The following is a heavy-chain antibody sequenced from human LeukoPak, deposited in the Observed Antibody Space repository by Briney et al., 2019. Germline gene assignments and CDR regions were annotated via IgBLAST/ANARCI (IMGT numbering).Heavy chain of an antibody. Sequence: ASVKASCKASGYTFTSYAMNWVRQAPGQGLEWMGWINTNTGNPTYAQGFTGRFVFSSDTSVSTAYLQISSLKAEDTAVYYCARAISIAARPYNFDYWGQGTLVTVSS. V-gene: IGHV7-4-1*02. CDR1: GYTFTSYA. J-gene: IGHJ4*02. CDR3: ARAISIAARPYNFDY. D-gene: IGHD6-6*01. CDR2: INTNTGNP.